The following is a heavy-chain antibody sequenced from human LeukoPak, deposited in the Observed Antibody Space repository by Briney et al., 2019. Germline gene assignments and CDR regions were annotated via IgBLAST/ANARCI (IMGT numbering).Heavy chain of an antibody. CDR2: INPNSGGT. CDR3: ARVPYYYDSSGYFSY. D-gene: IGHD3-22*01. V-gene: IGHV1-2*02. Sequence: GASVKVSCKASGYTFTGYYMHWARQAPGQGLEWMGWINPNSGGTNYAQKFQGRVTMTRDTSISTAYMELSRLRSDDTAVYYCARVPYYYDSSGYFSYWGQGTLVTVSS. CDR1: GYTFTGYY. J-gene: IGHJ4*02.